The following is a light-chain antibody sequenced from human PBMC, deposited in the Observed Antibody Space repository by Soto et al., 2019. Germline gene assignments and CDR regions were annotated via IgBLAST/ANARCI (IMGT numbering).Light chain of an antibody. Sequence: EIVMTQSPAILASSPGGSATRSCRASQSVSSNLAWYQQKPGQAPRLLIYGVYTRAPGIPARFSGSGSGTEFTLTISSLQSEDFAVYYCQQYHSWPPRTFGQGTKVDIK. CDR3: QQYHSWPPRT. V-gene: IGKV3D-15*01. J-gene: IGKJ1*01. CDR2: GVY. CDR1: QSVSSN.